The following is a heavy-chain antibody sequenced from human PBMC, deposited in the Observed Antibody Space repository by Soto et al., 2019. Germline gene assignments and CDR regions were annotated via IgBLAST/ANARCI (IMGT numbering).Heavy chain of an antibody. D-gene: IGHD6-19*01. CDR1: GFTFSSYS. CDR3: ARELEWLGGHYYYGMDV. Sequence: GGSLRLSCAASGFTFSSYSMNWVRQAPGKGLEWVSSISSSSSYIYYADSVKGRFTISRDNAKNSLYLQMNSLRAEDTAVYYCARELEWLGGHYYYGMDVWGQGTTVTVSS. J-gene: IGHJ6*02. CDR2: ISSSSSYI. V-gene: IGHV3-21*01.